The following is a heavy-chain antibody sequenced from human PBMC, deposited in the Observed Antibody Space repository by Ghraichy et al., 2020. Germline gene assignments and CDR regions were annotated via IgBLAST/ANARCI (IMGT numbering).Heavy chain of an antibody. Sequence: SETLSLTCTVSGGSVSSGSYYWSWIRQPPGKGLEWIGYIYYSGSTNYNPSLKSRVTISVDTSKNQFSLKLSSVTAADTAVYYCARCRTLLRTPAWFDPWGQGTLVTVSS. J-gene: IGHJ5*02. V-gene: IGHV4-61*01. CDR3: ARCRTLLRTPAWFDP. CDR1: GGSVSSGSYY. CDR2: IYYSGST. D-gene: IGHD3-22*01.